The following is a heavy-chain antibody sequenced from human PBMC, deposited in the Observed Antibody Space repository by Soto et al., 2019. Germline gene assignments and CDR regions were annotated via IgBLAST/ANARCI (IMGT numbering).Heavy chain of an antibody. J-gene: IGHJ6*02. Sequence: QVQLVESGGGVVQPGRSLRLSCAASGFTFSSYGMHWVRQAPGKGLEWVAGISYDGSNKYYADSVKGRFTFSRDNSKNTLYLQMNSLRAEDTAVYYGAKDGVPAAIIGEIYYYYGMDVWGQGTTVNVSS. D-gene: IGHD2-2*02. CDR2: ISYDGSNK. V-gene: IGHV3-30*18. CDR3: AKDGVPAAIIGEIYYYYGMDV. CDR1: GFTFSSYG.